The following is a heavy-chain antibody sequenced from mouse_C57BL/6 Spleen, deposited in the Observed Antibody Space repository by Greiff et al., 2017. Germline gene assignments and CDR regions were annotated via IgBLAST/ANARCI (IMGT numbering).Heavy chain of an antibody. CDR3: ARDYGSSYALAY. Sequence: QVQLKQPGAELVRPGSSVKLSCKASGYTFTSYWMHWVKQRPIQGLEWIGNIDPSDSETHYNQKFKDKATLTVDKYSSTAYMQLSSRTADDAAVYYCARDYGSSYALAYWGQGTLVTVSA. J-gene: IGHJ3*01. CDR1: GYTFTSYW. CDR2: IDPSDSET. D-gene: IGHD1-1*01. V-gene: IGHV1-52*01.